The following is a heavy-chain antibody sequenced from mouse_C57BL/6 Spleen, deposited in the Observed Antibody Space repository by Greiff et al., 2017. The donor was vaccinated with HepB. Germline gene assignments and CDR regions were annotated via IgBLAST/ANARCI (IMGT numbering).Heavy chain of an antibody. V-gene: IGHV1-22*01. CDR2: INPNNGGT. CDR1: GYTFTDYN. D-gene: IGHD2-1*01. J-gene: IGHJ2*01. Sequence: EVKLQESGPELVKPGASVKMSCKASGYTFTDYNMHWVKQSHGKSLEWMGYINPNNGGTSYNQKFKGKATLTVNKSSSTAYMELRSLTSEDSAVYYYARERGGYYGNFLDYWGQGTTLTVSS. CDR3: ARERGGYYGNFLDY.